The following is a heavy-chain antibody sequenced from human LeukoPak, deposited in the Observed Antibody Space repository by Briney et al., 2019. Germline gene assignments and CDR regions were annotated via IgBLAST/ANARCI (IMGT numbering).Heavy chain of an antibody. V-gene: IGHV1-2*02. J-gene: IGHJ4*02. CDR2: INPNSGGT. CDR1: GYTFTGYY. D-gene: IGHD3-10*01. Sequence: GASVKVSCKASGYTFTGYYMHWVRQAPGQGLEWMGWINPNSGGTNYAQKFQGRVTMTRDTSISTAYMELSRLTFDDTAVYYCVRIYYGPDYWGQGALVTVSS. CDR3: VRIYYGPDY.